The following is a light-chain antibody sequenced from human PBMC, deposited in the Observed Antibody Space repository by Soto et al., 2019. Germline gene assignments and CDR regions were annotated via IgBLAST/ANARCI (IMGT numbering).Light chain of an antibody. CDR3: GTWDSSLSAI. J-gene: IGLJ2*01. CDR2: DND. V-gene: IGLV1-51*01. Sequence: QAVLTQPPSVSAAPGQKVTISCSGINSNIGSNYVSWYQQLPGNAPKLLIYDNDKRPSGIPDRFSGSKSGTSATLGITGLQTGDEADDYCGTWDSSLSAIFGGGTKLTVL. CDR1: NSNIGSNY.